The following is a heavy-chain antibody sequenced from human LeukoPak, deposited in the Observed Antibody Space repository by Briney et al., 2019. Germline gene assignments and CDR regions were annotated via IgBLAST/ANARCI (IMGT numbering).Heavy chain of an antibody. J-gene: IGHJ6*02. V-gene: IGHV1-69*04. D-gene: IGHD5-18*01. CDR3: ARGADTAMLDDYYYGMDV. CDR1: GGTFSSYA. CDR2: IIPILGIA. Sequence: SVKVPCKASGGTFSSYAISWVRQAPGQGLEWMGRIIPILGIANYAQKFQGRVTITADKSTSTAYMELSSLRSEDTAVYYCARGADTAMLDDYYYGMDVWGQGTTVTVSS.